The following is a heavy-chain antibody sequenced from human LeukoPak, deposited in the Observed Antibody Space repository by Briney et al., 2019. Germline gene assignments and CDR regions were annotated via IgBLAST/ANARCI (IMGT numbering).Heavy chain of an antibody. CDR1: GFTFSSYA. J-gene: IGHJ4*02. CDR3: ARDRYSYGRFFDY. D-gene: IGHD5-18*01. V-gene: IGHV3-30*04. CDR2: ISYDGSNK. Sequence: GRSLRLSCAASGFTFSSYAMHWVRQAPGKGLEWVAVISYDGSNKYYADSVKGRFTISRDNSKNTLYLQMNSLRAEDTAVYYCARDRYSYGRFFDYWGQGTLVTVSS.